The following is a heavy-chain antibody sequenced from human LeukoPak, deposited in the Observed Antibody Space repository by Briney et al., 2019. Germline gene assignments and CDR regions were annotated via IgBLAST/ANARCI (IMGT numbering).Heavy chain of an antibody. CDR2: IKSKTDGGTI. V-gene: IGHV3-15*01. D-gene: IGHD5/OR15-5a*01. CDR3: TTSVEVARYFDY. J-gene: IGHJ4*02. Sequence: PGGSLRLSCAASGSTFINAWMSWVRQAPGKGLEWVGRIKSKTDGGTIDYAAPVKGRFTISRDDSKNTLYLQMNSLKTEDTAVYYCTTSVEVARYFDYWGQGTLVTVSS. CDR1: GSTFINAW.